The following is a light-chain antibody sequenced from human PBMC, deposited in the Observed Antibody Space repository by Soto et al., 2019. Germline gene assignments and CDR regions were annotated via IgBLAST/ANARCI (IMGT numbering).Light chain of an antibody. V-gene: IGKV1-5*01. CDR2: DAS. CDR1: QSISSW. Sequence: DIQMTQSPSTLSASVGDRFTITCRASQSISSWLAWYQQKPGKAPKLLSYDASSLESGVPSRFSGSGSGTEFTLTISSLQPDDFATYYCQQYNSYSRWTFGQGTKVEIK. CDR3: QQYNSYSRWT. J-gene: IGKJ1*01.